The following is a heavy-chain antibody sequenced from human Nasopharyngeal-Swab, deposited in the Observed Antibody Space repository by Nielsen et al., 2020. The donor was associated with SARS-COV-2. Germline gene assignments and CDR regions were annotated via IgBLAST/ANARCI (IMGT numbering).Heavy chain of an antibody. V-gene: IGHV4-59*13. J-gene: IGHJ4*02. CDR1: GGSISSYY. Sequence: SETLSLTCTVSGGSISSYYWSWIRQPPGKGLEWIGYIYYSGSTNYNPSLKSRVTIALDTSKNQFSLKLNSVAAADTAVYYCARQGGLRGFDFWSGYLRPFDYWGQGTLVIVSS. CDR3: ARQGGLRGFDFWSGYLRPFDY. CDR2: IYYSGST. D-gene: IGHD3-3*01.